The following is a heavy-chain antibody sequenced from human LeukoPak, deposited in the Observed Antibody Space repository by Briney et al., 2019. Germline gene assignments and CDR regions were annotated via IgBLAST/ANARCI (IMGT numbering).Heavy chain of an antibody. J-gene: IGHJ4*02. V-gene: IGHV4-39*01. CDR1: AGSISSSSHH. Sequence: SETLSLTCTVSAGSISSSSHHWGWIRQSPGKGLEWIGSIYSGRTTYYNPSLDNRVTISVVTSKNQFSLQLNSVTAADTSVYYCVRHDGRGGSTMGALDSWGQGSLVTVSS. D-gene: IGHD5/OR15-5a*01. CDR3: VRHDGRGGSTMGALDS. CDR2: IYSGRTT.